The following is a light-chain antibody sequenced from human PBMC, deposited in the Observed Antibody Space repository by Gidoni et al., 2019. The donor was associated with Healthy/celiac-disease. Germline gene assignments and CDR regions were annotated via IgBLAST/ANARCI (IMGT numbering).Light chain of an antibody. J-gene: IGKJ4*01. Sequence: DIQMNQSPSSLSASVGDRVTITCRASQSIRSYLNWYQQKSGKDPKLLIYAASSLQSGVPSRFRGSGSGTEFTLTISSLEPEDFAIYYCQQNGSTPFTFGGGTKVEIK. CDR1: QSIRSY. V-gene: IGKV1-39*01. CDR3: QQNGSTPFT. CDR2: AAS.